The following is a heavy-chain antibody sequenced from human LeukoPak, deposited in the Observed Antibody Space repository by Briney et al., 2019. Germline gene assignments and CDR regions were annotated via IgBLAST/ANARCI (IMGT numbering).Heavy chain of an antibody. V-gene: IGHV1-2*02. D-gene: IGHD5-12*01. J-gene: IGHJ4*02. Sequence: ASVKVSCKASGYTFTCYYMHWVRQAPGQGLEWMGWINPNSGGTNYAQKFQGRVTMTRDTSISTAYMELSRLRSDDTAVYYCATLGYSGYDYRYGLDYWGQGTLVTVSS. CDR3: ATLGYSGYDYRYGLDY. CDR1: GYTFTCYY. CDR2: INPNSGGT.